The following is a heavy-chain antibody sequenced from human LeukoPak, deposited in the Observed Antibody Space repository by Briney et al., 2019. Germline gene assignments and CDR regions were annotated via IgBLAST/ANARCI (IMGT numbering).Heavy chain of an antibody. CDR3: ARGEPLLLAPTVPDAFDI. CDR1: GSTFSSHT. Sequence: PGGSLRLSCAASGSTFSSHTMNWVRQAPGKGLEWISYISNTGSVIYYADSVKGRFTISRDNSKNTLYLQMNSLRAEDTAVYYCARGEPLLLAPTVPDAFDIWGQGTMVTVSS. V-gene: IGHV3-48*01. CDR2: ISNTGSVI. J-gene: IGHJ3*02. D-gene: IGHD3-3*02.